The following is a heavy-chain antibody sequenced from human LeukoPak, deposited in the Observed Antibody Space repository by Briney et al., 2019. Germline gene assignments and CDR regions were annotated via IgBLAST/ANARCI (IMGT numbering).Heavy chain of an antibody. J-gene: IGHJ6*03. Sequence: GSLRLSCAASGFTFSSYAMHWIRQPPGKGLEWIGYIHYSGSTSYNPSLKSRVTISVDTSKNQFSLKLRFVTPADTAVYYCARTTEGYCSGSSCYSYYYYMDVWGKGTTVTVSS. CDR1: GFTFSSYA. V-gene: IGHV4-59*01. D-gene: IGHD2-15*01. CDR2: IHYSGST. CDR3: ARTTEGYCSGSSCYSYYYYMDV.